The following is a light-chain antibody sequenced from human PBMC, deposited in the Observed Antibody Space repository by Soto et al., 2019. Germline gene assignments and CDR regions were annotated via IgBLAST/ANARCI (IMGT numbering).Light chain of an antibody. J-gene: IGLJ1*01. V-gene: IGLV2-14*01. Sequence: QSVLTQPAAASGSPGQSITISCTGTSSDFGGYNYVSWYQQHPDKAPKLMIYEVSNRPSRVSNRFSGSKSGNTASLTISGLQAEDEADYYCSSYTRSSTSYVFGTGTKATVL. CDR3: SSYTRSSTSYV. CDR1: SSDFGGYNY. CDR2: EVS.